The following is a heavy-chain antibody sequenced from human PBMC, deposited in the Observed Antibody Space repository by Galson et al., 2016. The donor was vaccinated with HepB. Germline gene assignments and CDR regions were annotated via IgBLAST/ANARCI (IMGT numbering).Heavy chain of an antibody. CDR1: GFSLSTRGVG. D-gene: IGHD1-26*01. V-gene: IGHV2-5*02. CDR3: AHRRPDSGSYYDVNY. J-gene: IGHJ4*02. Sequence: PALVKPTQTLTLTCTFSGFSLSTRGVGVGWIRQPPGKALEWLAVIYWDDKKRYSPSLKSRLTITKDTSKNQVVLTMTNMDPVDPATYSCAHRRPDSGSYYDVNYWGQGTLVTVSS. CDR2: IYWDDKK.